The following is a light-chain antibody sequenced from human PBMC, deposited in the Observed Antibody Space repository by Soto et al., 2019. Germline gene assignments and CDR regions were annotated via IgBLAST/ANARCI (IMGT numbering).Light chain of an antibody. CDR2: EVS. CDR3: SSHSSSSTPYV. J-gene: IGLJ1*01. V-gene: IGLV2-14*01. CDR1: SSDVGAYNY. Sequence: QSVLAQPASVSGSPGQSIIISCTGTSSDVGAYNYVSWYQQHPGKAPKLMIYEVSNRPSGVSNRFSASKSGNTASLTTSGLQAEDEADYYCSSHSSSSTPYVFGSGTKVTVL.